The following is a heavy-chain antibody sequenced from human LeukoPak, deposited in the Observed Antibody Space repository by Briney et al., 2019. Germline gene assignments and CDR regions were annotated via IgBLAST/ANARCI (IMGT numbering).Heavy chain of an antibody. D-gene: IGHD3-22*01. CDR2: IYYSGST. CDR3: ARGSPSSRETYYYDSSGYYNP. CDR1: GGSISSYY. Sequence: KTSETLSLTCTVSGGSISSYYWSWIRQPPGKGLEWIGYIYYSGSTNYNPSLKSRVTISVDTSKNQFSLKLSSVTAADTAVYYCARGSPSSRETYYYDSSGYYNPWGQGTLVTVSS. V-gene: IGHV4-59*01. J-gene: IGHJ5*02.